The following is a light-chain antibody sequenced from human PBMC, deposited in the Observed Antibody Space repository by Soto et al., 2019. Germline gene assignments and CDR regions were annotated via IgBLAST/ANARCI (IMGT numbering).Light chain of an antibody. J-gene: IGLJ3*02. CDR3: SSYTAAITVM. CDR2: EVS. CDR1: SSDIGGYNY. V-gene: IGLV2-14*01. Sequence: QSALTQPASVSGSPGQSITISCSGTSSDIGGYNYVSWYQHHPGKAPKLLIYEVSNRPSGVSNRFPGSKSGNTASLTISGLQADDEADYYCSSYTAAITVMFGGGTQPTVL.